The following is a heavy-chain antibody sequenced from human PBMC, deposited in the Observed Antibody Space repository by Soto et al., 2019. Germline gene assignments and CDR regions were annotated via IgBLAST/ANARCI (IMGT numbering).Heavy chain of an antibody. CDR1: GGSISSYY. D-gene: IGHD6-6*01. CDR3: ARSWDFYSSLFDY. J-gene: IGHJ4*02. CDR2: IYYSGST. Sequence: SETLSLSCTVSGGSISSYYWSWIRQPPGKGLEWIGYIYYSGSTNYNPSLKSRVTISVDTSKNQFSLKLSSVTAADTAVYYCARSWDFYSSLFDYWGQGTLVTVSS. V-gene: IGHV4-59*01.